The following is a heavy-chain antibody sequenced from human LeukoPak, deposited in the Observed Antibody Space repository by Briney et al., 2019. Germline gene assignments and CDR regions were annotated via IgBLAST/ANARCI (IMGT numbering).Heavy chain of an antibody. J-gene: IGHJ4*02. CDR2: INDAGSDT. CDR1: GFTFTNYW. CDR3: ATIKSGASDY. Sequence: PGGSLRLSCAASGFTFTNYWMHWVRQAPGKGLVWVSRINDAGSDTIYADSVKGRFTIFRDNTKNTLYLQMNSLRAEDTAVYYCATIKSGASDYWGQGTLVTVSS. D-gene: IGHD4/OR15-4a*01. V-gene: IGHV3-74*01.